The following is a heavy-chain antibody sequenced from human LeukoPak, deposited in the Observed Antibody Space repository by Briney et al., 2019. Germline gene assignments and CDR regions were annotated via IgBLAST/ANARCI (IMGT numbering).Heavy chain of an antibody. CDR2: INHSGST. V-gene: IGHV4-34*01. J-gene: IGHJ4*02. D-gene: IGHD6-13*01. CDR1: GGSFSGYY. CDR3: ARRGSSLGY. Sequence: PSETLSLTCAVYGGSFSGYYWSWIRQPPGKGLEWIGEINHSGSTNYNPSLKSRVTISVDTSKNQFSLKLSSVTAAGTAVYYCARRGSSLGYWGQGTLVTVSS.